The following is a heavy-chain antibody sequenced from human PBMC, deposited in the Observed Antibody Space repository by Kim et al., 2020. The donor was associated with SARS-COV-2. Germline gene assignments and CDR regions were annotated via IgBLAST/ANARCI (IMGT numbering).Heavy chain of an antibody. CDR2: T. V-gene: IGHV4-59*01. Sequence: TYNSPSLTSRVTISVDTSKNQFSLKLSSVTAADTAVYYCARTVPLNWFDPWGQGTLVTVSS. CDR3: ARTVPLNWFDP. J-gene: IGHJ5*02.